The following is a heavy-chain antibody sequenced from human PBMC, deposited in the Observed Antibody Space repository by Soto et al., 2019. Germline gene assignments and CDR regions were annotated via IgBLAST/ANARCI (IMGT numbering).Heavy chain of an antibody. V-gene: IGHV1-18*04. D-gene: IGHD4-17*01. J-gene: IGHJ4*01. CDR2: ISAYSGNT. CDR1: GYTFTTYG. CDR3: ARVVKAGDYGDDGRYYFDY. Sequence: QVQLVQSGAEVKKPGASVKVSCKASGYTFTTYGITWVRQAPGQGLERMGWISAYSGNTNYAQKLQGRLTVTTDTATNTAYMDLRSLRSDDTAVYYCARVVKAGDYGDDGRYYFDYWGHGTLVTVSS.